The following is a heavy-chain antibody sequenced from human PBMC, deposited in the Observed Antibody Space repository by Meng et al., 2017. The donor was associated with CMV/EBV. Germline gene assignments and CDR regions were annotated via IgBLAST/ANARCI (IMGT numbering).Heavy chain of an antibody. CDR2: IYYSGST. J-gene: IGHJ4*02. Sequence: SETLSLTCAVYGGSFSDYYWSWIRQPPGKGLEWIGSIYYSGSTYYNPSLKSRVTISVDTSKNQFSLKLSSVTAADTAVYYCARLYGYCDYWGQGTLVTVSS. D-gene: IGHD5/OR15-5a*01. CDR3: ARLYGYCDY. CDR1: GGSFSDYY. V-gene: IGHV4-34*01.